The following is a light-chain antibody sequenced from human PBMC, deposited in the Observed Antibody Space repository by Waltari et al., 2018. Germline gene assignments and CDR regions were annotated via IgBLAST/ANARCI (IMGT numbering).Light chain of an antibody. CDR2: WAS. J-gene: IGKJ2*01. V-gene: IGKV4-1*01. CDR1: QSVLYSSNNKNY. CDR3: QQYLSSPYT. Sequence: DIVMTQSPDSLPVSLGGRATINCRSSQSVLYSSNNKNYLAWFQQKPGQPPKLLIYWASTRESGVPDRFSGSGSGTDFTLTISSLQAEDVAVYYCQQYLSSPYTFGQGTKLEIK.